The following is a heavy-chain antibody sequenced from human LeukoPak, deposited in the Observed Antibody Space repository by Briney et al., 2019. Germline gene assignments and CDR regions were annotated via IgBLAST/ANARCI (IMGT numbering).Heavy chain of an antibody. CDR2: INPSGSTT. Sequence: ASVKVSCKASGYTFTGYYMHWVRQAPGQGLEWLGMINPSGSTTTYAQKFQGRVTMTRDTSTSTVYMELSSLRSEDTAVYYCARETSDSRGQGTLVTVSS. CDR3: ARETSDS. CDR1: GYTFTGYY. D-gene: IGHD1-1*01. J-gene: IGHJ5*01. V-gene: IGHV1-46*01.